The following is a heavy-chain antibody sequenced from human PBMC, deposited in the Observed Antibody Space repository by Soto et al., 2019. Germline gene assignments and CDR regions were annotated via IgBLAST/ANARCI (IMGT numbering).Heavy chain of an antibody. Sequence: EVQLVQSGGGLVKPGGSLRLSCAASGFTFATYSMSWVRQAPGKGLEWVSSITSSSDYIHYADSVRGHFTISRDNAQSSLYLQMISLRGEDTAVYYCARDTNFYASGSGVDYWGQGTLVTVSS. CDR2: ITSSSDYI. D-gene: IGHD3-10*01. CDR3: ARDTNFYASGSGVDY. J-gene: IGHJ4*02. V-gene: IGHV3-21*06. CDR1: GFTFATYS.